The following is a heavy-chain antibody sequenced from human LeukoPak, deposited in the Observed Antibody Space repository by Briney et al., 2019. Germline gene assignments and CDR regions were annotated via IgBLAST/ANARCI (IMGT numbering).Heavy chain of an antibody. CDR2: IRYDGSNK. J-gene: IGHJ6*03. D-gene: IGHD6-19*01. V-gene: IGHV3-30*02. Sequence: GGSLRLSCAASGFTFSSYGMHWVRQAPGKGLEWVAFIRYDGSNKYYADSVKGRFTISRDNSKNTLYLQMNSLRAEDTAVYYCAKEGPLYSSGWKFGYYYYYMDVWGKGTTVTVSS. CDR1: GFTFSSYG. CDR3: AKEGPLYSSGWKFGYYYYYMDV.